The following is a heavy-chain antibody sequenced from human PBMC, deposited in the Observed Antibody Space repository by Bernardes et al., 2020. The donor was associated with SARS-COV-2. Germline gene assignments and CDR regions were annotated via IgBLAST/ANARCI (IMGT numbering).Heavy chain of an antibody. CDR1: GFTFSSYD. CDR3: ARHKHRAAAGPQVRGSYWYFDL. Sequence: GGSLRLSCAASGFTFSSYDMHWVRQATGKGLEWVSAIGTAGDTYYPGSVKGRFTISRENAKNSLYLQMNSLRAGDTAVYYCARHKHRAAAGPQVRGSYWYFDLWGRGTLVTVSS. V-gene: IGHV3-13*04. D-gene: IGHD6-13*01. J-gene: IGHJ2*01. CDR2: IGTAGDT.